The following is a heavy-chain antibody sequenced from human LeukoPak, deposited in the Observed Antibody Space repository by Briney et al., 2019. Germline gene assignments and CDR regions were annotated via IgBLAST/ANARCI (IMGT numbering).Heavy chain of an antibody. CDR3: ARATGYSSGWQDY. Sequence: ASVKVSCKASGGTFSSYAISWVRQAPGQGLEWMGRIIPILGIANYAQKFQGRVTITADKSTSTAYMELSSLRSEDTAVYYCARATGYSSGWQDYWGQGTLVTVST. CDR1: GGTFSSYA. CDR2: IIPILGIA. V-gene: IGHV1-69*04. D-gene: IGHD6-19*01. J-gene: IGHJ4*02.